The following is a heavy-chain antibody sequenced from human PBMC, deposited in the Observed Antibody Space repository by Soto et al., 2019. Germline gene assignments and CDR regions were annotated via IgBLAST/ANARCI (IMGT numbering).Heavy chain of an antibody. CDR2: IYYSGST. Sequence: SETLSLTCTVSGGSISSYYWSWVRPPPGKGLEWIGYIYYSGSTNYNPSLKSRVTISVETSKNQFSLKLSSVTAAYTAVYYCARYHLGSYFDYWGQGTLVTVSS. D-gene: IGHD2-2*01. V-gene: IGHV4-59*01. J-gene: IGHJ4*02. CDR1: GGSISSYY. CDR3: ARYHLGSYFDY.